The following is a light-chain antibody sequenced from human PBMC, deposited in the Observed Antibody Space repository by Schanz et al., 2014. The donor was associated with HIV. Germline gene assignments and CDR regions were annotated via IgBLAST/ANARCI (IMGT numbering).Light chain of an antibody. CDR2: EVV. V-gene: IGLV2-8*01. Sequence: QSALTQPPSASGSPGQSVTISCTGASSDVGAYNYVSWYQRLPGKAPKLIIFEVVKRPSGVPDRFSGSKSGNTASLTISGLQAEDEADYYCCSYAGSSTFVFGTGTKLTVL. CDR3: CSYAGSSTFV. CDR1: SSDVGAYNY. J-gene: IGLJ1*01.